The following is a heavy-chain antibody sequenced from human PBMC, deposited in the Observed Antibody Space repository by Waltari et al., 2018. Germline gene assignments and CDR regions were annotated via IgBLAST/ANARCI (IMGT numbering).Heavy chain of an antibody. CDR1: GGSFSGYY. CDR3: ARGRMYYDFWSGTSPGYFDL. D-gene: IGHD3-3*01. V-gene: IGHV4-34*01. J-gene: IGHJ2*01. CDR2: INHSGST. Sequence: QVQLQQWGAGLLKPSETLSLTCAVYGGSFSGYYWSWIRHPPGKGLEWIGEINHSGSTNYNPSLKSRVTISVDTSKNQFSLKLSSVTAADTAVYYCARGRMYYDFWSGTSPGYFDLWGRGTLVTVSS.